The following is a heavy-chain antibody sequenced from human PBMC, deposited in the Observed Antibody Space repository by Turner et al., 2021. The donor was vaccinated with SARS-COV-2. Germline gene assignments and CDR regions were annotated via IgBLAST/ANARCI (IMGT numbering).Heavy chain of an antibody. Sequence: QAQLVQPGTAVKNPCASVKVSCKSSGYTFTSYDINWVRQGTGQGLEWVGRMNPNSGKTGYAQKFQGRGAMTAKTSISTEYMQLSSLGSDATAVDYCARGHFDIGIGYWGSDVWGQGTTVTVSS. CDR1: GYTFTSYD. CDR3: ARGHFDIGIGYWGSDV. CDR2: MNPNSGKT. V-gene: IGHV1-8*01. J-gene: IGHJ6*02. D-gene: IGHD3-3*01.